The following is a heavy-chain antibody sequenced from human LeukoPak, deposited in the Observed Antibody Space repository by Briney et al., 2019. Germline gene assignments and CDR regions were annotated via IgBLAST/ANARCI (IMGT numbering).Heavy chain of an antibody. CDR2: MNPNSGNT. J-gene: IGHJ3*02. Sequence: ASVKVSCKASGYTFTSYDINWVRQATGQGLEWMGWMNPNSGNTGYAQKSQGRVTMTRNTSISTAYMELSSLRSEDTAVYYCAIRKRSDAFDIWGQGTMVTVSS. CDR3: AIRKRSDAFDI. CDR1: GYTFTSYD. V-gene: IGHV1-8*01. D-gene: IGHD4-17*01.